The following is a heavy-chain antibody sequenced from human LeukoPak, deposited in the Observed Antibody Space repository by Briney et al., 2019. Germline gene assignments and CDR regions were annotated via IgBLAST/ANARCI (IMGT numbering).Heavy chain of an antibody. CDR1: GYTFTSYY. Sequence: ASVKVSCKASGYTFTSYYMHWVRQAPGQGLGWMGIISPSDGSTRYAQKFKGRVTMTRDTSTSTVYMELSSLRFEDTAVYYCASGGYDYAWDQWGQGTLVTVSS. V-gene: IGHV1-46*01. CDR2: ISPSDGST. J-gene: IGHJ4*02. CDR3: ASGGYDYAWDQ. D-gene: IGHD4/OR15-4a*01.